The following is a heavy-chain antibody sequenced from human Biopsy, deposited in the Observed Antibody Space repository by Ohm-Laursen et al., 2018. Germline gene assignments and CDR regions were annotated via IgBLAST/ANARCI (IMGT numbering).Heavy chain of an antibody. CDR1: GDSINSSY. CDR2: ISNSGNT. V-gene: IGHV4-59*08. J-gene: IGHJ4*02. CDR3: ARRGSGGRSFDY. Sequence: GTLSLTCTVSGDSINSSYWSWIRQAPGKGLEWIGFISNSGNTNYNPSLKSRVTISADTSKNQFSLKLGSVSVADTAVFYCARRGSGGRSFDYWGQGSLVTVSS. D-gene: IGHD2-15*01.